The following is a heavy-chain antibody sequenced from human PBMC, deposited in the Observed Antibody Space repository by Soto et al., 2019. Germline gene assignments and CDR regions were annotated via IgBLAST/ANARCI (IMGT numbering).Heavy chain of an antibody. CDR2: INPSGGRT. D-gene: IGHD2-21*02. J-gene: IGHJ4*02. Sequence: QVLLVQSGAEVTRPGASVKVSCKASGYTFTSYYMHWVRQAPVQGLEWMAMINPSGGRTKYAQISQGRVTLPRDTSTGTGDMEVSSLTAEDTATYYCARVPSCGGDCDLFDYRGQGTQVSVSS. CDR1: GYTFTSYY. V-gene: IGHV1-46*03. CDR3: ARVPSCGGDCDLFDY.